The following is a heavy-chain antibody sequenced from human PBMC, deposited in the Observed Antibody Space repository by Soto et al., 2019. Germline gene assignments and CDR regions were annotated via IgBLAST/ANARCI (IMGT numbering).Heavy chain of an antibody. Sequence: GGSLRLSCAASGFTFNNYAMNWVRQAPGKGLEWVSTISGTGENTFYANSVKGRFTISRDNSKNTLSLQMNNLRAEDTAVYYCAKKLPFGTSWCYFDFWGQGTLVTVSS. CDR2: ISGTGENT. CDR3: AKKLPFGTSWCYFDF. V-gene: IGHV3-23*01. J-gene: IGHJ4*02. CDR1: GFTFNNYA. D-gene: IGHD6-13*01.